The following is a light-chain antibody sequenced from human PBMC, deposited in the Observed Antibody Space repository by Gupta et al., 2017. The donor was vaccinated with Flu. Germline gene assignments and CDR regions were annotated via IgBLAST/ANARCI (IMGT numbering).Light chain of an antibody. CDR2: GVT. CDR1: SSAVGGYNY. CDR3: SSYTTISTPAYV. J-gene: IGLJ1*01. V-gene: IGLV2-14*01. Sequence: QSALTQPASVSGSPGQSITIPCIGTSSAVGGYNYVSWYQQHPGKAPKFMIYGVTNRPSGVSNRFSGSKSGNTASLTISGLQAEDEADYYCSSYTTISTPAYVFGTGTKVTVL.